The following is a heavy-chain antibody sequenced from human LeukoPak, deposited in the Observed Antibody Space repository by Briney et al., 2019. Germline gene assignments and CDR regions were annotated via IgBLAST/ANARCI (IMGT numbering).Heavy chain of an antibody. J-gene: IGHJ4*02. CDR2: IYHSGST. CDR1: GYSISSGYY. CDR3: ARDKFGGSSWSGESLDY. D-gene: IGHD6-13*01. Sequence: SETLSLICAVSGYSISSGYYWGWIRQPPGKGLEWIGSIYHSGSTYYNPSLKSRVTISVDTSKNQFSLKLSSVTAADTAVYYCARDKFGGSSWSGESLDYWGQGTLVTVSS. V-gene: IGHV4-38-2*02.